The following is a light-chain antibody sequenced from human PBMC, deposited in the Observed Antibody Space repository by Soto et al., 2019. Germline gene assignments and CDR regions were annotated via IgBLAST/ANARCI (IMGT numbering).Light chain of an antibody. CDR2: AAS. Sequence: DIPVTESPPSLSASVGDRVTITCRASRDIDNSLAWYQQVPGKAPKLLIYAASTLQSGVPSRFRGSGSGTSFILTITSLQPEDVATYYCQKYNKAPWIFGQGTKVDIK. V-gene: IGKV1-27*01. CDR1: RDIDNS. CDR3: QKYNKAPWI. J-gene: IGKJ1*01.